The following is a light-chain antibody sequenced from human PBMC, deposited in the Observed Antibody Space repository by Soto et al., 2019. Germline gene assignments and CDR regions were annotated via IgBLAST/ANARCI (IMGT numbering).Light chain of an antibody. CDR1: QGVNSN. J-gene: IGKJ1*01. CDR2: GAS. V-gene: IGKV3-15*01. CDR3: QHYHNWPPWT. Sequence: PGERATLSCRASQGVNSNLAWYQQKPGQAPRLLIFGASTRATGIPARFSGSGSGTEFTLTISSLQSEDFAVYYCQHYHNWPPWTFGQGTKVEIK.